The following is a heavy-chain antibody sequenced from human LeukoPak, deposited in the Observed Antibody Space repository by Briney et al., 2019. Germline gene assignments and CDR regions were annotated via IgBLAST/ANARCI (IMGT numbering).Heavy chain of an antibody. CDR3: ARDYD. CDR2: IKQDGSEK. CDR1: GFSFSTDW. J-gene: IGHJ4*02. V-gene: IGHV3-7*04. Sequence: GGSLRLSCAASGFSFSTDWMSWVRQAPGKGLEWVANIKQDGSEKFYVDSVKGRFTISRDNAKNSVYLQMNSLRAEDTAVYYCARDYDWGQGTLVTVSS. D-gene: IGHD3-16*01.